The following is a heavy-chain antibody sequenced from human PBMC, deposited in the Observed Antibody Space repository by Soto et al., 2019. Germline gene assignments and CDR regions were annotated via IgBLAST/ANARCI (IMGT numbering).Heavy chain of an antibody. V-gene: IGHV4-59*01. CDR3: ARVRGGGDWYFDL. Sequence: QVQLQESGPGLVKPSETLSLTCTVSGGSISSYYWSWIRQPPGKGLEWIGYIYYSGSTNYTPSLNGRVTISVDTSKNQFSLKLSSVTAADTAVYYCARVRGGGDWYFDLWGRGTLVTVSS. J-gene: IGHJ2*01. D-gene: IGHD3-16*01. CDR2: IYYSGST. CDR1: GGSISSYY.